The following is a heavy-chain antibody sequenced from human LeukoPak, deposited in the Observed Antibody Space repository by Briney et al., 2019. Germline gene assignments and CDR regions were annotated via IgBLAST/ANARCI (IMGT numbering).Heavy chain of an antibody. CDR3: TRDPHALDF. V-gene: IGHV3-48*01. J-gene: IGHJ4*02. Sequence: GGSLRLSCAASGFSFSSYSMNWVRQAPGKGLEGISYIRRDGSRIYYPDSVEGRFTISRNNAKNSRHLQMDSLRVEDTAVYYCTRDPHALDFWGQGTLVTVSS. CDR1: GFSFSSYS. D-gene: IGHD2/OR15-2a*01. CDR2: IRRDGSRI.